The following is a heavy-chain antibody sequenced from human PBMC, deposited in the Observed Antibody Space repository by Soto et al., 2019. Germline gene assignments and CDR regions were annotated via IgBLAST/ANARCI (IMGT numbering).Heavy chain of an antibody. V-gene: IGHV3-23*01. CDR3: AKIQYCSSTSCYMGEVDY. Sequence: EVQLLESGGGLVQPGGSLRLSCAASGFTFSSYAMSWVRQAPGKGLEWVSAISGSGGSTYYADSVKGRFTISRDNSKNTLYLQMNSLRAEDTAVYYCAKIQYCSSTSCYMGEVDYWGQGTLVTVSS. J-gene: IGHJ4*02. D-gene: IGHD2-2*02. CDR2: ISGSGGST. CDR1: GFTFSSYA.